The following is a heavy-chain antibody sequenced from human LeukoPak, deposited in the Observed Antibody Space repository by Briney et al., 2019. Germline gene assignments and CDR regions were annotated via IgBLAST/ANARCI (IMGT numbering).Heavy chain of an antibody. J-gene: IGHJ6*03. CDR1: GGTISSYA. Sequence: GASVKVSCKASGGTISSYAISWVRQAPGQGLEWMGGIIPIFGTANYAQKFQGRVTITADKSTSTAYMELSSLRSEDTAVYYCARMGWYYYDSSGYYYSSYYYYMDVWGKGTTVTVSS. CDR3: ARMGWYYYDSSGYYYSSYYYYMDV. V-gene: IGHV1-69*06. D-gene: IGHD3-22*01. CDR2: IIPIFGTA.